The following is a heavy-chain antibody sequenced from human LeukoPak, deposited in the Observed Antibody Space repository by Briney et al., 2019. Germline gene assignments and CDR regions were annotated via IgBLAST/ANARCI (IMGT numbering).Heavy chain of an antibody. J-gene: IGHJ2*01. V-gene: IGHV4-38-2*02. Sequence: SETLSLTCAVSGYSISSGYYRGWIRQPPGKGLERIGSIYHSGSTYYNPSLKSRVTISVDTSKNQFSLKLSSVTAADTAVYYCAREVVPAAMYWYFDLWGRGTLVTVSS. D-gene: IGHD2-2*01. CDR3: AREVVPAAMYWYFDL. CDR2: IYHSGST. CDR1: GYSISSGYY.